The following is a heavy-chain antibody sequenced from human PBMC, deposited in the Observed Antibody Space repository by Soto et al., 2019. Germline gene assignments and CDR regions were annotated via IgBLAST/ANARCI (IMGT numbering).Heavy chain of an antibody. D-gene: IGHD6-19*01. V-gene: IGHV3-33*01. CDR3: ARARRYSSGWFFDY. CDR2: IWYDGSNK. CDR1: GFTFSSYG. J-gene: IGHJ4*02. Sequence: QVQLVESGGGVVQPGRSLRLSCAASGFTFSSYGMLWVRQAPGKGLEWVAVIWYDGSNKYYADSVKGRFTISRDNSKNTLYLQMNSLRAEDTAVYYCARARRYSSGWFFDYWGQGTLVTVSS.